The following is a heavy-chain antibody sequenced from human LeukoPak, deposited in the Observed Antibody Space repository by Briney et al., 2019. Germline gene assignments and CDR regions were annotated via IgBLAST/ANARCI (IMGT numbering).Heavy chain of an antibody. V-gene: IGHV3-53*01. CDR3: GRTRYGGYRYDTGYYYYYGMDV. D-gene: IGHD5-18*01. CDR2: FYSGGRT. Sequence: SGGSLTLSCAASGFSVGHNYVSWVRQSPGEGLEWFSVFYSGGRTYFSDSEKGRFTISRDNSKNQPYFQKNSLRAGGTAVYYCGRTRYGGYRYDTGYYYYYGMDVWGQGTTVTVSS. CDR1: GFSVGHNY. J-gene: IGHJ6*02.